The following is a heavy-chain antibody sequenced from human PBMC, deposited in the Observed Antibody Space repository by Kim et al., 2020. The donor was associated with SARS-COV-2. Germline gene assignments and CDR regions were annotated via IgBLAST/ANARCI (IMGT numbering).Heavy chain of an antibody. CDR2: IDWDDDK. V-gene: IGHV2-70*11. CDR1: GFSLSTSGMC. CDR3: ARTTYNWNYTAGYFDL. Sequence: SGPTLVNPTQTLTLTCTFSGFSLSTSGMCVSWIRQPPGKALEWLARIDWDDDKYYSTSLKTRLTISKDTSKNQVVLTITNMDPVDTATYYCARTTYNWNYTAGYFDLWGRGTLVTVSS. D-gene: IGHD1-7*01. J-gene: IGHJ2*01.